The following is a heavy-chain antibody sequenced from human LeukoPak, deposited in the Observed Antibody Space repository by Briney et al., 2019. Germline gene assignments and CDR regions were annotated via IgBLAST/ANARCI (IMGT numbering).Heavy chain of an antibody. D-gene: IGHD4/OR15-4a*01. CDR3: AKERDYGPADY. V-gene: IGHV3-23*01. Sequence: GGSLRLSCAASGFTFSSYVMSWVRQAPGKGLEWVSSISGSGGSTYYADSVKGRFTISRDNSKNTVHLQMNSLRADDTAIYYCAKERDYGPADYWGQGTLVTVSS. J-gene: IGHJ4*02. CDR1: GFTFSSYV. CDR2: ISGSGGST.